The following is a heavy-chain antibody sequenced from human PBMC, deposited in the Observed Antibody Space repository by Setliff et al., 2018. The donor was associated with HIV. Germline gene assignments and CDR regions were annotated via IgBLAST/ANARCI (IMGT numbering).Heavy chain of an antibody. D-gene: IGHD5-12*01. CDR1: GGIFNTYG. Sequence: SVQVSCKASGGIFNTYGMNWVRQAPGQGLEWMGGIIPIARAPNYAQKFQDRVTITADESTTTVYMEVRSLKSEDTALYYCARGPLYGYDRGYFDYWGQGTLVTVSS. V-gene: IGHV1-69*13. CDR2: IIPIARAP. CDR3: ARGPLYGYDRGYFDY. J-gene: IGHJ4*02.